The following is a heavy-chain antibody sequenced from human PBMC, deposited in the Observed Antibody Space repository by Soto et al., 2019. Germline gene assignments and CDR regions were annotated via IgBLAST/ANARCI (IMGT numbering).Heavy chain of an antibody. D-gene: IGHD5-18*01. CDR2: ILPIFGRT. J-gene: IGHJ4*02. Sequence: QVQLVQSGAEVKKPGSSVKVTCKASGAIFSGNAISWVRQAPGQGLEWMGGILPIFGRTNYAQKFQGRVTITADQSTRTPYMELMSLKSDDTAVYYCAPWGRGYSYAPRFYLEYWGQVSLVTVS. CDR3: APWGRGYSYAPRFYLEY. CDR1: GAIFSGNA. V-gene: IGHV1-69*01.